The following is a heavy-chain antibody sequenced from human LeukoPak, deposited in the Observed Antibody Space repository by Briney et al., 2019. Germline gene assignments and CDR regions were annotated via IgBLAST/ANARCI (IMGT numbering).Heavy chain of an antibody. Sequence: IPSETLSLTCTVSGGSIRSSYWSWIRQPPGQGLEWIGRIYTSGSTNYNPSLKSRVTMSVDTSKNQFSLKLSSVTAADTAVYYCARGAANVDTAMVISWYMDVWGKGTTVTVSS. D-gene: IGHD5-18*01. CDR2: IYTSGST. CDR3: ARGAANVDTAMVISWYMDV. V-gene: IGHV4-4*07. CDR1: GGSIRSSY. J-gene: IGHJ6*03.